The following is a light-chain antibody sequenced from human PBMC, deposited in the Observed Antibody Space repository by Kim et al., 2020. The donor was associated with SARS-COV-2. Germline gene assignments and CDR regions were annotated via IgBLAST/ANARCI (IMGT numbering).Light chain of an antibody. CDR1: QTVGTS. V-gene: IGKV3-20*01. CDR3: QHHLAPPYT. J-gene: IGKJ2*01. Sequence: SWSPGERATISCRPSQTVGTSLAWYQQKPGQPPRLLFYSASNRATGVPDRFSASGSETDFTLTISRLEPEDFAVYHCQHHLAPPYTFGQGTKLEI. CDR2: SAS.